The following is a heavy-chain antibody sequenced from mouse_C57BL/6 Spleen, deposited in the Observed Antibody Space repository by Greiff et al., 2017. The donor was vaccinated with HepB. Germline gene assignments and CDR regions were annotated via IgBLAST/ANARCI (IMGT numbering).Heavy chain of an antibody. V-gene: IGHV14-2*01. Sequence: EVQLQQSGPELVKPGASVKMSCKASGYTFTSYVMHWVKQKPGQGLEWIGRIDPEDGETKYAPKFQGKATITADTSSNTAYLQLSSLTSEDTAVYYCEGYDYDEFAYWGQGTLVTVSA. CDR3: EGYDYDEFAY. D-gene: IGHD2-4*01. CDR2: IDPEDGET. J-gene: IGHJ3*01. CDR1: GYTFTSYV.